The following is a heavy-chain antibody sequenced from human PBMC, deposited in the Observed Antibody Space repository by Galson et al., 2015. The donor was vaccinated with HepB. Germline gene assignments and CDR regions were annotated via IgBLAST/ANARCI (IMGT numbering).Heavy chain of an antibody. CDR1: GYTFTGYY. CDR2: INPNSGGT. J-gene: IGHJ4*02. Sequence: SVKVSCKASGYTFTGYYVHWVRQAPGQGLEWMGVINPNSGGTNYAQKFQGRVTMTRDTSNSTAYMELSRLRSDDTAVYYCASGGGYSGYEYFDYWGQGTLVTVSS. CDR3: ASGGGYSGYEYFDY. V-gene: IGHV1-2*02. D-gene: IGHD5-12*01.